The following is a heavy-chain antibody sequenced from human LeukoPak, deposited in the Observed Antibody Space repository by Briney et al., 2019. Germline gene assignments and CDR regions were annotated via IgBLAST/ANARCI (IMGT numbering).Heavy chain of an antibody. J-gene: IGHJ6*02. Sequence: SETLSLTCTVSGGSISSSSYYWGWIRQPPGKGLEWIGSIYYSGSTYYNPSLKSRVTISVDTSKNQFSLKLSSVTAADTAVYYCARQASIFGVVISYYYYYGMDVWGQGTTVTVSS. CDR2: IYYSGST. D-gene: IGHD3-3*01. V-gene: IGHV4-39*01. CDR1: GGSISSSSYY. CDR3: ARQASIFGVVISYYYYYGMDV.